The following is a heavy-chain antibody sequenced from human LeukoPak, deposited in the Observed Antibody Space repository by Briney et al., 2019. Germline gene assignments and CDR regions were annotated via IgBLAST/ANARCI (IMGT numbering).Heavy chain of an antibody. D-gene: IGHD2-2*01. J-gene: IGHJ3*02. CDR2: IKQDGSEK. CDR1: GFTFSSYW. CDR3: ARDGVWWGSTSFDAFDI. V-gene: IGHV3-7*01. Sequence: PGGSLRLSCAASGFTFSSYWMSWVRQAPGKGLEWVANIKQDGSEKYYVDSVKGRFTISRDNAKNSLYLQMNSLRAEDTAVYYCARDGVWWGSTSFDAFDIWGQGTMVTVSS.